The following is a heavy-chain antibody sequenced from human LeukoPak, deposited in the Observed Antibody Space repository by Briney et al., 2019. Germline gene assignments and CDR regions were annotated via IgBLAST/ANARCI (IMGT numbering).Heavy chain of an antibody. Sequence: SETLSLTCTVSGGSISSYYWSWIRQPPGKGLEWIGCIYYSGSTNYNPSLKSRVTISVDTSKNQFSLKLSSVTAADTAVYYCARGGARRWELLYWFDPWGQGTLVTVSS. CDR1: GGSISSYY. CDR3: ARGGARRWELLYWFDP. D-gene: IGHD1-26*01. CDR2: IYYSGST. V-gene: IGHV4-59*01. J-gene: IGHJ5*02.